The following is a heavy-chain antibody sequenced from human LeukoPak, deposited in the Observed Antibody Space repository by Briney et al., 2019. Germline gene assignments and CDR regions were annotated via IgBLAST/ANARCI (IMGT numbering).Heavy chain of an antibody. V-gene: IGHV3-23*01. CDR3: ANGGDYYYYMDV. J-gene: IGHJ6*03. CDR2: ISGSGGST. CDR1: GFTFSSYW. D-gene: IGHD3-10*01. Sequence: PGGSLRLSCAASGFTFSSYWMSWVRQAPGKGLEWVSAISGSGGSTYYADSVKGRFTISRDNSKNTLYLQMNSLRAEDTAVYYCANGGDYYYYMDVWGKGTTVTVSS.